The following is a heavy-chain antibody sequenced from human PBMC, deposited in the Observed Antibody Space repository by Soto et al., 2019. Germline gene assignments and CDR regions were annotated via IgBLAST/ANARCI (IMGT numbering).Heavy chain of an antibody. D-gene: IGHD6-13*01. Sequence: EVQLLESGGGLVQPGGSLRLSCAVSGFTFSSYAMSWVRQAPGKGLEWVSTISGSGGSTYYADSVKGRFTISRDNSKNTLYLQMNSLRAEDTAAYYCANRLSGSWRYFDYWGQGTLVTVSS. CDR2: ISGSGGST. CDR1: GFTFSSYA. CDR3: ANRLSGSWRYFDY. J-gene: IGHJ4*02. V-gene: IGHV3-23*01.